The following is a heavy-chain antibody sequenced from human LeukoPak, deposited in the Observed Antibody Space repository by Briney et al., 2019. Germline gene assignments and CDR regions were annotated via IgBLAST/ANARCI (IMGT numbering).Heavy chain of an antibody. V-gene: IGHV3-66*01. CDR1: GFTVSSNY. Sequence: GGSLRLSCAASGFTVSSNYMSWVRQAPGKGLEWVSVIYSGGSTYYADSVKGRFTISRDNSKNTLYLQMNSLRAEDTAVYYCARDMGPYYYGSGSYDYWGQGTLVTVSS. CDR3: ARDMGPYYYGSGSYDY. CDR2: IYSGGST. D-gene: IGHD3-10*01. J-gene: IGHJ4*02.